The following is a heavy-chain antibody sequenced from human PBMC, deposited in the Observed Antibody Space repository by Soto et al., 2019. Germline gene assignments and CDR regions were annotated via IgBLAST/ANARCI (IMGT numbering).Heavy chain of an antibody. CDR3: AKGFKQWFFMPFRY. CDR1: GFTFDDYA. D-gene: IGHD6-19*01. V-gene: IGHV3-9*01. J-gene: IGHJ4*02. CDR2: ISWNSGSI. Sequence: EVQLVESGGGLVQPGRSLRLSCAASGFTFDDYAMHWVRQAPGKGLEWVSGISWNSGSIGYADSVKGRFTISRDNAKISLYLPMDSLRDEDTALYYWAKGFKQWFFMPFRYWGQGTLVTVCS.